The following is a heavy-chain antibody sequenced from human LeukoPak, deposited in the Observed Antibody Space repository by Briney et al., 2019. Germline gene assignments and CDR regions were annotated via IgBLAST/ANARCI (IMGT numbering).Heavy chain of an antibody. V-gene: IGHV1-2*02. Sequence: ASVKVSCKASGYTFTGYYMHWVRQAPGQGLEWMGWINPNSGGTNYAQKFQGRLTMTRDTSISTAYMELSRLRSDDTAVYYCARAVGVVVPAAMGPWGQGTLVTVSS. J-gene: IGHJ5*02. CDR3: ARAVGVVVPAAMGP. CDR2: INPNSGGT. CDR1: GYTFTGYY. D-gene: IGHD2-2*01.